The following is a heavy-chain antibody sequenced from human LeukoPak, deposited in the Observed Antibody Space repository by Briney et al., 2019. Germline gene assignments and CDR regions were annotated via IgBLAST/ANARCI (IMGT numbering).Heavy chain of an antibody. CDR3: ARGKQQLIELDY. CDR1: GYSFTSYW. CDR2: IYPGDSDT. D-gene: IGHD6-13*01. V-gene: IGHV5-51*01. J-gene: IGHJ4*02. Sequence: KSGESLKISCKGSGYSFTSYWIAWVRQMPGKGLEWMGIIYPGDSDTRYSPSFQGQVTISADKSISTAYMQWSSLKASDTALYYCARGKQQLIELDYWGQGTLVTVSS.